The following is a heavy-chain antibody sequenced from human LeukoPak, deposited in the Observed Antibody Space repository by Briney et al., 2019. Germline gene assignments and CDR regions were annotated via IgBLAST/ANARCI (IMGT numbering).Heavy chain of an antibody. J-gene: IGHJ3*02. CDR3: ARGMQYYDFWGGVQGAFDI. V-gene: IGHV3-66*02. CDR1: GFTVSSNY. D-gene: IGHD3-3*01. Sequence: GGSLRLSCAASGFTVSSNYMSWVRQAPGKGLEWVSVIYSGGSTYYADSVKGRFTISRDNSKNTLYLQMNSLRAEDTAVYYCARGMQYYDFWGGVQGAFDIWGQGTMVTVSS. CDR2: IYSGGST.